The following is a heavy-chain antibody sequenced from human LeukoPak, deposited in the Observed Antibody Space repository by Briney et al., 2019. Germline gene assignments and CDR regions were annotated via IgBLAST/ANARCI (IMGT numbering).Heavy chain of an antibody. Sequence: GGALRLSCTASGFIFSDYYMGWVLQAPGQVLDWISYISTIGYTSYADSVKGRFTISRDTAKKSVYLQMNSLRAEDTSIYYCTRRDCTRTSCYASDWGQGTLVTVSS. V-gene: IGHV3-11*06. CDR3: TRRDCTRTSCYASD. J-gene: IGHJ4*02. CDR1: GFIFSDYY. D-gene: IGHD2-2*01. CDR2: ISTIGYT.